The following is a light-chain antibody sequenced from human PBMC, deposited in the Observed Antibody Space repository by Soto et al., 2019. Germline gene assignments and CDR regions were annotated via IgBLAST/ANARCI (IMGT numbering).Light chain of an antibody. CDR3: QQYNNWWT. V-gene: IGKV3-15*01. CDR2: GAS. J-gene: IGKJ1*01. Sequence: EIVMTQSPATLSVSPGERATLSCRASQSVSTSIAWYQQRPAQAPRLLIYGASTRATGIPATFSGSGSGTEFTLTIPSLQSEDFAVYYCQQYNNWWTFGQGTKVEIK. CDR1: QSVSTS.